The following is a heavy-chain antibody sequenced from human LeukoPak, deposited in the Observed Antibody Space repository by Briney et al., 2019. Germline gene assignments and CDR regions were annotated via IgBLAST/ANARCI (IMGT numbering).Heavy chain of an antibody. CDR2: IYHSGST. CDR3: ARQYSDFWSGYLNWFDP. J-gene: IGHJ5*02. D-gene: IGHD3-3*01. Sequence: SETLSLTCAVSGYSISSGYYWGWIRQPPGKGLEWIGSIYHSGSTYYNPSLKSRVTISVDTSKNQFSLNLSSVTAADTAVYYCARQYSDFWSGYLNWFDPWGQGTLVTVSS. V-gene: IGHV4-38-2*01. CDR1: GYSISSGYY.